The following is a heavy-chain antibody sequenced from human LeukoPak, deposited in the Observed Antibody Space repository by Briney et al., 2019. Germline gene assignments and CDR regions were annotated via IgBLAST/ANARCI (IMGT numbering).Heavy chain of an antibody. V-gene: IGHV3-33*01. CDR1: GFTFSSYG. CDR3: ARGSRYGDYSDY. CDR2: IWYDGSNK. Sequence: GGSLRLPCAASGFTFSSYGMHWARQAPGKGLEWVAVIWYDGSNKYYADSVKGRFTISRDNSKNTLYLQMNSLRAEDTAVYYCARGSRYGDYSDYWGQGTLVTVSS. D-gene: IGHD4-17*01. J-gene: IGHJ4*02.